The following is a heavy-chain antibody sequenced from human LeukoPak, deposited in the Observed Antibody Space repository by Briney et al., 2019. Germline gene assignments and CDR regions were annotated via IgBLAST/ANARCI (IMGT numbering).Heavy chain of an antibody. CDR1: GFTFSSYW. CDR2: IKQDGSER. V-gene: IGHV3-7*03. D-gene: IGHD4-17*01. J-gene: IGHJ4*02. Sequence: GGSLRLSCAASGFTFSSYWMSWVRQAPGKGLEWVANIKQDGSERYYVDSVKGRFTISRDNSKNTLYLQMNSLRAEDTAVYYCAKDREDYGDYGVLDFWGQGTLVTVSS. CDR3: AKDREDYGDYGVLDF.